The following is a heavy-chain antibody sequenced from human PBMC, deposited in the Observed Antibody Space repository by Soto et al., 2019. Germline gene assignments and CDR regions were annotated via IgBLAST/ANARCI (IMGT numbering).Heavy chain of an antibody. CDR3: AKDNIAYVYFNYYYGMDV. J-gene: IGHJ6*02. CDR1: GFTFSSYA. Sequence: PGGSLRLSCAASGFTFSSYAMNWVRQAPGKGLEWVSDISSSGSSTYYADSVKGRFTISRDNSKNTLYLQMNSLRAEDTAVYYCAKDNIAYVYFNYYYGMDVWGQEPTFTVPS. D-gene: IGHD3-10*02. V-gene: IGHV3-23*01. CDR2: ISSSGSST.